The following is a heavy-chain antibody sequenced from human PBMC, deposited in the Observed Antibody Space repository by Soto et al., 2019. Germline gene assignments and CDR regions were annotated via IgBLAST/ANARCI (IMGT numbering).Heavy chain of an antibody. D-gene: IGHD2-15*01. V-gene: IGHV4-39*01. CDR1: GGSISSSSYY. CDR2: IYYDGSS. CDR3: ARPGSGGSHAAFGI. Sequence: QLQLQESGPGLVKPSETLSLTCTVSGGSISSSSYYWGWIRQPPGKGLEWIGDIYYDGSSYSNPSPKSRVTISVDTSKNQFSLKLSSVTAADTAVYYCARPGSGGSHAAFGIWGQGTMVTVSS. J-gene: IGHJ3*02.